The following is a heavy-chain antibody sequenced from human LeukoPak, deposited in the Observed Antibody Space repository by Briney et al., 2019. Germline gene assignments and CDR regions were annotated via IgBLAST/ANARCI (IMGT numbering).Heavy chain of an antibody. D-gene: IGHD3-9*01. CDR2: ISGSGGST. Sequence: GGSLRLSCAASGFTFSSCAMSWVRQAPGKGLEWVSAISGSGGSTYYADSVKGRFTISRDNAKNTLYLQMNSLRAEDTAVYYCARSLILTGYYWTGMDVWGQGTTVTVSS. CDR3: ARSLILTGYYWTGMDV. J-gene: IGHJ6*02. CDR1: GFTFSSCA. V-gene: IGHV3-23*01.